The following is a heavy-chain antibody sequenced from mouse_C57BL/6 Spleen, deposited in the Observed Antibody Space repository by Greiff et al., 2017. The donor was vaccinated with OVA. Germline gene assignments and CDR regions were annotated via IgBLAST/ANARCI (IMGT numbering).Heavy chain of an antibody. Sequence: QVQLQQPGAELVRPGSSVKLSCKASGYTFTSYWMHWVKQRPIQGLEWIGNIDPSDSETHYNQKFKDKATLTVDKSSSTAYMQLSSLTSEDSAVYYCARRLVGSSYEWYFDVWGTGTTVTVSS. V-gene: IGHV1-52*01. CDR1: GYTFTSYW. D-gene: IGHD1-1*01. CDR3: ARRLVGSSYEWYFDV. J-gene: IGHJ1*03. CDR2: IDPSDSET.